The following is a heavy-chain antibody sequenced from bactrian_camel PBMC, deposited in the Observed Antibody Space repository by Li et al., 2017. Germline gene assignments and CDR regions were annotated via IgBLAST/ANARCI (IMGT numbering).Heavy chain of an antibody. CDR3: AAESSPYDVRERTLVT. J-gene: IGHJ6*01. CDR2: IRPSGEAK. V-gene: IGHV3-3*01. D-gene: IGHD5*01. CDR1: EYIYSGTC. Sequence: VQLVESGGGSVQTGGSLTLSCKASEYIYSGTCVGWFRQTPGKEREGVATIRPSGEAKWYAESVKGRFTISLDMAKNTVYLQMNSLKPEDTAMYYCAAESSPYDVRERTLVTGARGPRSPSP.